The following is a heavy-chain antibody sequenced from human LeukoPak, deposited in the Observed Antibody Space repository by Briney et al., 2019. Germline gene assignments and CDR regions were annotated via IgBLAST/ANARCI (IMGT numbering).Heavy chain of an antibody. CDR3: ARAGANTAELQFDP. CDR2: IRAYNGNT. V-gene: IGHV1-18*01. J-gene: IGHJ5*02. Sequence: GASVKVSCKASGYTFTSYGISWVRQAPGQGLEWMGWIRAYNGNTNYAQKLQGRVTMTTDTSTSTAYMELRSLRSDDTAVYYCARAGANTAELQFDPWGQGTLVTVSS. D-gene: IGHD5-18*01. CDR1: GYTFTSYG.